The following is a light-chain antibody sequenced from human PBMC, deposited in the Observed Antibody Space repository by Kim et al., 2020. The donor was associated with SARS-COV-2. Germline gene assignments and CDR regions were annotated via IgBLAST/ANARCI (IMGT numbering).Light chain of an antibody. CDR3: SSYAGSYTLV. CDR1: SSDVGEYNS. CDR2: DVT. V-gene: IGLV2-11*01. J-gene: IGLJ3*02. Sequence: QSALTQPPSVSESPGQSVTISCTGTSSDVGEYNSVSWYQQHPGRAPKLLIYDVTKRPSGVPGRFSGLKSGNTASLTISGLQAEDEADYYCSSYAGSYTLVFGGGTRLTVL.